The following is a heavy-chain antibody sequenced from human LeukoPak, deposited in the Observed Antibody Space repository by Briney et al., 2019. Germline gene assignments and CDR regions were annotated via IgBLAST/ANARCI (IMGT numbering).Heavy chain of an antibody. CDR1: GLTVSSTY. CDR2: LYSGGSA. CDR3: AREDGIVVVTDDAFDI. J-gene: IGHJ3*02. Sequence: GGSLRLSCAASGLTVSSTYMSWVRQTPEKGLERVSILYSGGSAYYPDSLNGRFTISRDNSKNTLYLQMNSLRAEDTAVYYCAREDGIVVVTDDAFDIWGQGTMVTVSS. D-gene: IGHD3-22*01. V-gene: IGHV3-66*01.